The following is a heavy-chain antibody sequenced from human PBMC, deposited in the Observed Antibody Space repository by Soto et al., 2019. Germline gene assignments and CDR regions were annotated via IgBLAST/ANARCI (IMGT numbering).Heavy chain of an antibody. J-gene: IGHJ2*01. CDR3: ARRIYGDWYFDL. Sequence: QVQLQESGPGLVKPSETLSLTCAVSGGSTSTSNWWRWVRQPPGKGLEWIGEIYHGGNINYNPSLKSRVTISVDKSRNQFSLKVSSVTAADTAVYYCARRIYGDWYFDLWGRGTLVTVSS. CDR1: GGSTSTSNW. D-gene: IGHD3-16*01. CDR2: IYHGGNI. V-gene: IGHV4-4*02.